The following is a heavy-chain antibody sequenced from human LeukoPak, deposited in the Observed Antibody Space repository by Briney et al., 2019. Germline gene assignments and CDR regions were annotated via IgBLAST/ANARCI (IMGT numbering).Heavy chain of an antibody. CDR1: GGSISNYY. J-gene: IGHJ3*02. Sequence: SETLSLTCTVSGGSISNYYWTWIRQPPGKGLEWIGYIYYSGSTNYNPSLKSRVTISLDTSKNQFSLKLSSVTAADTAVYYCARWESLRGSRIFDIWGQGTMVTVSS. D-gene: IGHD4-23*01. CDR3: ARWESLRGSRIFDI. CDR2: IYYSGST. V-gene: IGHV4-59*01.